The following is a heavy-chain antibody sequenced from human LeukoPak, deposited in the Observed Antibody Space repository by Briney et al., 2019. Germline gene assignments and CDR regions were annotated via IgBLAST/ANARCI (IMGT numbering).Heavy chain of an antibody. J-gene: IGHJ4*02. D-gene: IGHD5-12*01. CDR1: GESFSGYY. CDR2: INHSGST. Sequence: SETLSLTCRVDGESFSGYYWIWIRQPPGKGLEWIGEINHSGSTNYNPSLKSRVTLSVDTSKSQFSLKLSSVTAADTAVYYCARGLSRSGYDSIDYWGQGTLVTVSS. CDR3: ARGLSRSGYDSIDY. V-gene: IGHV4-34*01.